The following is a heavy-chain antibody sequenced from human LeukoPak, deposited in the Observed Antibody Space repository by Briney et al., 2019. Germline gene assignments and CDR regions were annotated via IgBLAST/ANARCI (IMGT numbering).Heavy chain of an antibody. V-gene: IGHV7-4-1*02. CDR2: INTNTGNP. CDR3: ARAALMVRGVMGFNWFDP. J-gene: IGHJ5*02. D-gene: IGHD3-10*01. Sequence: ASVKVSCKASGYTFTSYAMNWVRRAPGQGLEWMGWINTNTGNPTYAQGFTGRFVFSLDTSVSTAYLQISSLKAEDTAVYYCARAALMVRGVMGFNWFDPWGQGTLVTVSS. CDR1: GYTFTSYA.